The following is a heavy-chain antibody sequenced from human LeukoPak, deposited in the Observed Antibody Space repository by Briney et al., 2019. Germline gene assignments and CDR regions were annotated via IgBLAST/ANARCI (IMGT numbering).Heavy chain of an antibody. CDR2: INSDGSST. Sequence: GGSLRLSCAASGFTFSSYWMHWVRQAPGKGLVWVSRINSDGSSTSYADYVKGRFTISRDSAKNTLYLQMNSLRAEDTAVYYCARGSYHLDGSAYWALWGWGQGTLVTVSS. J-gene: IGHJ4*02. CDR1: GFTFSSYW. CDR3: ARGSYHLDGSAYWALWG. D-gene: IGHD3-22*01. V-gene: IGHV3-74*01.